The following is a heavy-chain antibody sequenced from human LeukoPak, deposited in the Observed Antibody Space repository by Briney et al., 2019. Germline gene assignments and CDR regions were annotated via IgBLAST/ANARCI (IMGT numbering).Heavy chain of an antibody. CDR2: IYSGGGT. CDR3: ATGGIAAAGTSFDY. Sequence: GGSLRLSCAASGFTVSSNYMSWVRQAPGKGLEWVSVIYSGGGTYYADSVKGRFTVSGDNSKNTLYLQMNSLRAEDTAVYYCATGGIAAAGTSFDYWGQGTLVTVSS. D-gene: IGHD6-13*01. V-gene: IGHV3-66*01. J-gene: IGHJ4*02. CDR1: GFTVSSNY.